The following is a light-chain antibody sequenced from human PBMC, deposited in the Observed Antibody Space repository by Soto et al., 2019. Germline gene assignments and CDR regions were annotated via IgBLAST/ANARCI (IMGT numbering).Light chain of an antibody. V-gene: IGKV3-11*01. CDR2: DAS. Sequence: IVLTHSPATLSLSPCKRATLSFSASQSVSSYLAWYQQKPGQAPSLLIYDASKRATGIAARFSGSGSGTDFTLTISSLEPEDFAVYYCQQRSNWTPALTFGGGTKVDIK. CDR3: QQRSNWTPALT. J-gene: IGKJ4*01. CDR1: QSVSSY.